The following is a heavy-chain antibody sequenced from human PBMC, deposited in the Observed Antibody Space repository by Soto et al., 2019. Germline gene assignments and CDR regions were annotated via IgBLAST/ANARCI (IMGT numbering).Heavy chain of an antibody. D-gene: IGHD2-8*01. CDR1: GYSFKTFW. CDR3: ARVRNNGGDGFFDY. V-gene: IGHV5-51*01. J-gene: IGHJ4*02. CDR2: IYPDDSHT. Sequence: GESLKISCRASGYSFKTFWLGWVRQMPGKGLEWMAMIYPDDSHTKYSPSFQGQVTIAVDRSITTAYLQWRSLRASDSGMFYCARVRNNGGDGFFDYWGQGTLVTVSS.